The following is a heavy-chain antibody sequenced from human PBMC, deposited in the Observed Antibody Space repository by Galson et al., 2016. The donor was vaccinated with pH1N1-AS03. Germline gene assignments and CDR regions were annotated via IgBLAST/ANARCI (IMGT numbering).Heavy chain of an antibody. CDR3: ARSVVGALYGDFDY. J-gene: IGHJ4*02. CDR2: VRPSGGGA. V-gene: IGHV1-46*01. D-gene: IGHD2-15*01. CDR1: GYTFTSDN. Sequence: SVKASCKASGYTFTSDNMHWVRQAPGQRLEWMGIVRPSGGGAIYAPNVQDKVPLTRDTTTKTFYMELSSLRSDATGVYFCARSVVGALYGDFDYWGQGTLVTVSS.